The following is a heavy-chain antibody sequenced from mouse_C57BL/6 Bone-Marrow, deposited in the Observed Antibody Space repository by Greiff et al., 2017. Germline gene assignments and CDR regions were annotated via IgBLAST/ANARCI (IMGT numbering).Heavy chain of an antibody. CDR1: GFTFSDYY. J-gene: IGHJ3*01. V-gene: IGHV5-12*01. CDR2: VSNGGGST. CDR3: ARPYAY. Sequence: EVQGVESGGGLVQPGGSLKLSCAASGFTFSDYYMYWVRQTPEKRLEWVAYVSNGGGSTYYPDTVKGRFTISRDNAKNTLYLQMSRLQSEDTAMYYCARPYAYWGQGTLVTVSA.